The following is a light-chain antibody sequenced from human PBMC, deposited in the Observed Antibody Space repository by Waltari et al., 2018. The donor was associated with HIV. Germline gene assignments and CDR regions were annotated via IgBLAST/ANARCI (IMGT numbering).Light chain of an antibody. J-gene: IGKJ1*01. Sequence: DIQMTQSPSILSASVGDTVTITCRASPSISTWLAWYHQKPGKAPNLLIYKASKLETGVPSRFSGSGSGTEFTLTINSLQPDDFATYYCQQYNSFPWTFGQGTQVEMK. CDR1: PSISTW. V-gene: IGKV1-5*03. CDR3: QQYNSFPWT. CDR2: KAS.